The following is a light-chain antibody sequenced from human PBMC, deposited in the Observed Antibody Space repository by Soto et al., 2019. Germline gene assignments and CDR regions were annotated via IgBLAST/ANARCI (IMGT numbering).Light chain of an antibody. Sequence: QSALTQPASVSGSPGQSITISCTGTSSDVGGYNYVSWYQQYPGKAPKLMIYDVSNRPSGVSNRFSGSKSGNPASLTISGLQAEDEADYYCSSYTSSSPYVFGTGTKVTVL. CDR1: SSDVGGYNY. CDR3: SSYTSSSPYV. J-gene: IGLJ1*01. CDR2: DVS. V-gene: IGLV2-14*01.